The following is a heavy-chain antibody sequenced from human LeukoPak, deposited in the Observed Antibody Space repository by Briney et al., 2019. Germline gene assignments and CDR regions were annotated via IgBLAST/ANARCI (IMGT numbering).Heavy chain of an antibody. CDR3: AKARVTTGYYMQVDY. V-gene: IGHV3-23*01. D-gene: IGHD3-9*01. Sequence: PGGSLRLSCAASGFIFSTYAMTWVRQAPAKGLVWVSVISASGTTHYADSMKGQFTISRDNSKNTVYLQLSSLRPEDTAVYYCAKARVTTGYYMQVDYWGQGTLVTVSS. CDR2: ISASGTT. J-gene: IGHJ4*02. CDR1: GFIFSTYA.